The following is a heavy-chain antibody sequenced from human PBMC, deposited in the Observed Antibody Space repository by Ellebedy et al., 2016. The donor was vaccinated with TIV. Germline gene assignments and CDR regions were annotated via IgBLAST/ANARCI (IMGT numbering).Heavy chain of an antibody. D-gene: IGHD3-22*01. CDR1: GFTFSSYA. J-gene: IGHJ5*02. CDR3: AKGTPDITMIWLSLPSDP. V-gene: IGHV3-23*01. Sequence: GESLKISXAASGFTFSSYAMSWVRQAPGKGLEWVSAISGSGGSTYYADSVKGRFTISRDNSKNTLYLQMNSLRAEDTAVYYCAKGTPDITMIWLSLPSDPWGQGTLVTVSS. CDR2: ISGSGGST.